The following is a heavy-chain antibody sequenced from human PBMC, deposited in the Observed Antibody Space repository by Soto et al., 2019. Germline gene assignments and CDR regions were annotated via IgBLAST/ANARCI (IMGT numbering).Heavy chain of an antibody. J-gene: IGHJ4*02. V-gene: IGHV3-30*18. CDR1: GFIFHNYG. CDR2: ITYDGSNK. Sequence: QVQLVESGGGVVQSGRSLRLSCAASGFIFHNYGMHWVRQAPGKGLEWVAVITYDGSNKYYADSVRGRFTISRDNSKDTGTLWLQMNSVRAEDTVVYYCAKVDYSSGWYGYFDSWGQGTLVTVSS. CDR3: AKVDYSSGWYGYFDS. D-gene: IGHD6-19*01.